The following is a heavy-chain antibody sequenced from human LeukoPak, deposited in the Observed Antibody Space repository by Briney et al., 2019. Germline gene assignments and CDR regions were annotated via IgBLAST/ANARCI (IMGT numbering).Heavy chain of an antibody. D-gene: IGHD5-12*01. V-gene: IGHV4-59*12. Sequence: PSETLSLTCSVSGGSISNYYWIWIRQSPGKGLEYIGYIYYSGSTNYNPSLKSRVTISLDTSKIQFSLKLSSVTAADTAVYYCARSGSGYLRYYFDYWGQGTLVTVSS. CDR1: GGSISNYY. CDR2: IYYSGST. CDR3: ARSGSGYLRYYFDY. J-gene: IGHJ4*02.